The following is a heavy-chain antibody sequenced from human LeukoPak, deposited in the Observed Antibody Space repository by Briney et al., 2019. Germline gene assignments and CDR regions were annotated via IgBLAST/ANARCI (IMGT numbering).Heavy chain of an antibody. CDR1: GFTFSSYW. D-gene: IGHD6-13*01. V-gene: IGHV3-74*01. J-gene: IGHJ6*02. Sequence: GGSLRLSCAASGFTFSSYWMHWVRQAPGKGLVWVSRINSDGSSTSYADSVKGRFTISRDNAKNTLYLQMNSLRAEDTAVYCCARVSETSSSWYTTYFYYYGMDVWGQGTTVTVSS. CDR2: INSDGSST. CDR3: ARVSETSSSWYTTYFYYYGMDV.